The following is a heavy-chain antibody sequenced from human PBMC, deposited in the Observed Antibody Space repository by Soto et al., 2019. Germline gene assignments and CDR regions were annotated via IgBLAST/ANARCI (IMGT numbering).Heavy chain of an antibody. CDR3: ARDRAAGGNSEWFFDL. Sequence: QVQLQESGPGLVKPSETLSLTCTVSGGSISSYYWSWIRQPPGKGLECIGYIYYSGSSNYNPSLTRRVTISVDTSKNQFSLKLSSVTAADTAVYYCARDRAAGGNSEWFFDLWGRGTLVTVSS. CDR2: IYYSGSS. J-gene: IGHJ2*01. D-gene: IGHD6-13*01. V-gene: IGHV4-59*01. CDR1: GGSISSYY.